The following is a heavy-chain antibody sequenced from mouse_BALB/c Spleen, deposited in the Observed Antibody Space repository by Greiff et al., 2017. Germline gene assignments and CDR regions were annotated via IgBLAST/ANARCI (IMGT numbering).Heavy chain of an antibody. J-gene: IGHJ4*01. CDR3: ARGGATGRRDYAMDY. D-gene: IGHD3-1*01. V-gene: IGHV5-6-5*01. CDR1: GFTFSSYA. Sequence: EVKLVESGGGLVKPGGSLKLSCAASGFTFSSYAMSWVRQTPENRLEWVASISSGGSTYYPDSVKGRFTISRDNARNILYLQMSSLRSEDTAMYYCARGGATGRRDYAMDYWGQGTSVTVSS. CDR2: ISSGGST.